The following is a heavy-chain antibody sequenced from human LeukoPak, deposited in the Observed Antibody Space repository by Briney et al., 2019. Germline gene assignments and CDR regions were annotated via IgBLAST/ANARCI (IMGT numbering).Heavy chain of an antibody. Sequence: SETLSLTCTVSGGSIGSSSCSWGWIRQPPGKGLEWIGSMYCSGSTYYNPSLKSRVTISVDTSKNQFSLKLSSVTAADTAVYYCASSSWYGYVVDYWGQGTLVTVSS. D-gene: IGHD6-13*01. CDR2: MYCSGST. J-gene: IGHJ4*02. CDR1: GGSIGSSSCS. CDR3: ASSSWYGYVVDY. V-gene: IGHV4-39*07.